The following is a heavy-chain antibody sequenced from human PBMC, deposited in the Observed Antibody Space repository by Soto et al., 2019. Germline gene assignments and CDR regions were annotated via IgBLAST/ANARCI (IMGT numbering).Heavy chain of an antibody. Sequence: SETLSLTCAVYGGPFSGYYWSWIRQPPGKGLEWIGEINHSGSNNYNPSLKSRVTISVDTSKNQFSLKLSSVTAADTAVYYCARGDYGDYVFDYWGQGTLVTVSS. J-gene: IGHJ4*02. CDR2: INHSGSN. D-gene: IGHD4-17*01. CDR3: ARGDYGDYVFDY. CDR1: GGPFSGYY. V-gene: IGHV4-34*01.